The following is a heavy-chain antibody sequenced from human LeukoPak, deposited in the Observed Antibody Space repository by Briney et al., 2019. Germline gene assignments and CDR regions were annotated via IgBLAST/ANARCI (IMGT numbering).Heavy chain of an antibody. CDR1: GFTFSSYA. CDR3: AKDRRAVGATKGGNYFDY. J-gene: IGHJ4*02. Sequence: PGGSLRLSCAASGFTFSSYAMHWVRQAPGKGLEWVAVISYDGSNKYYADSVKGRFTISRDNSKNTLYLQMNSLRAEDTAVYYCAKDRRAVGATKGGNYFDYWGQGTLVTVSS. D-gene: IGHD1-26*01. CDR2: ISYDGSNK. V-gene: IGHV3-30*04.